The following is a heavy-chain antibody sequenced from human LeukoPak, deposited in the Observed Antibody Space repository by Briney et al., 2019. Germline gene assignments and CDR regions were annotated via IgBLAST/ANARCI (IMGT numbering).Heavy chain of an antibody. V-gene: IGHV3-30*04. D-gene: IGHD6-13*01. CDR1: GFTFSNYA. Sequence: GGSLRLSCAASGFTFSNYAMHWVRQAPGKGLEWVAVISYDGSNKYYADSVKGRFTISRDNSKNTLYLEMNSLRAEDTAVYYCARSIAAADTAINYFDYWGQGTLVTVSS. CDR2: ISYDGSNK. CDR3: ARSIAAADTAINYFDY. J-gene: IGHJ4*02.